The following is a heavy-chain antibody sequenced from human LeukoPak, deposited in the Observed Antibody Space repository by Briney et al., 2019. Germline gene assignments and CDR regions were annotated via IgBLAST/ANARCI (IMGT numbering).Heavy chain of an antibody. CDR2: IYYSGST. V-gene: IGHV4-59*01. J-gene: IGHJ4*02. CDR1: GGSISSYY. D-gene: IGHD1-26*01. CDR3: ARVDAQVGATPFDY. Sequence: SETLSLTCTVSGGSISSYYWSWIRQPPGKGLEWIGYIYYSGSTNYNPSLKSRVTISVDTSKNQFSLKLSSVTAADTAVYYCARVDAQVGATPFDYWGQGTLVTVSS.